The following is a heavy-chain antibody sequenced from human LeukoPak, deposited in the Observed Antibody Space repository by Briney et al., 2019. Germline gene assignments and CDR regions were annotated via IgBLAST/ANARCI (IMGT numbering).Heavy chain of an antibody. CDR2: IRSKVNNHTT. CDR1: GITLSDQY. Sequence: PGGSLRLSCAASGITLSDQYMEWVRQTPGKGLEWVGRIRSKVNNHTTEYAASVKGRFTISRDDSNNSLYLQMISLKTEDTAVYYCARMTFGGMDFWGKGTTVTVSS. V-gene: IGHV3-72*01. D-gene: IGHD3-16*01. CDR3: ARMTFGGMDF. J-gene: IGHJ6*04.